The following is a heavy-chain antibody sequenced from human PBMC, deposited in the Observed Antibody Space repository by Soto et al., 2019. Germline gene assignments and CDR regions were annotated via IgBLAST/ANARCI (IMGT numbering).Heavy chain of an antibody. J-gene: IGHJ6*02. V-gene: IGHV3-53*05. CDR1: GFTVSSNY. CDR2: IYSGGST. CDR3: ARDRQQLVEYYYFYGMDV. Sequence: SGGSLRLSCAASGFTVSSNYMSWVRQAPGKGLEWVSVIYSGGSTYYADSVKGRFTISRDNSKNTLYLQMNSLRPEDTAVYYCARDRQQLVEYYYFYGMDVWGPGTTVTVSS. D-gene: IGHD6-13*01.